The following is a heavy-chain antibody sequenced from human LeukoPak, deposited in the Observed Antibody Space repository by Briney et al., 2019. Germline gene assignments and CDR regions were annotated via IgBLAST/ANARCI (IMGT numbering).Heavy chain of an antibody. CDR2: ISSSSSTI. V-gene: IGHV3-48*01. J-gene: IGHJ4*02. CDR1: GFTFSSYS. D-gene: IGHD6-6*01. Sequence: GGSLRLSCAASGFTFSSYSMNWVRQAPGKGLEWVSYISSSSSTIYYADSVKGRFTISRDNSKNTLYLQMNSLRAEDTAVYYCAKASSQQLVKGGFDYWGQGTLVTVSS. CDR3: AKASSQQLVKGGFDY.